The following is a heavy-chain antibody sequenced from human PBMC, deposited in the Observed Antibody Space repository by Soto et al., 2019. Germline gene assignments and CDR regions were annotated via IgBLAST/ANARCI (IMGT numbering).Heavy chain of an antibody. J-gene: IGHJ4*02. CDR1: GVNLGRSR. CDR3: ARDYYYDSRGYYFRSAHDY. V-gene: IGHV3-7*01. Sequence: SGVNLGRSRMTPVRQEQIKCLHCLSGIETDASEKKSVDSVKRRVPMSRDNSKNTLYLQMNSLRAEDTAVYYCARDYYYDSRGYYFRSAHDYWAQGTLVTV. CDR2: IETDASEK. D-gene: IGHD3-22*01.